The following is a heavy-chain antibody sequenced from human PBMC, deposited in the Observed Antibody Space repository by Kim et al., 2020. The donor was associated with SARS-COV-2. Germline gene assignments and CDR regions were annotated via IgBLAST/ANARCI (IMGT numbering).Heavy chain of an antibody. D-gene: IGHD6-13*01. CDR1: GGSISSGGYY. CDR3: ARTPIAAAGTGGNWFDP. J-gene: IGHJ5*02. V-gene: IGHV4-31*03. CDR2: IYYSGST. Sequence: SETLSLTCTVSGGSISSGGYYWSWIRQHPGKGLEWIGYIYYSGSTYYNPSLKSRVTISVDTSKNQFSLKLSSVTAADTAVYYCARTPIAAAGTGGNWFDPWGQGTLVTVSS.